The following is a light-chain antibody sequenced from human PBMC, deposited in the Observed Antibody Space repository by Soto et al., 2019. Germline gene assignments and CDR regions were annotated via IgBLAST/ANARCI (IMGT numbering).Light chain of an antibody. CDR2: EVS. J-gene: IGLJ2*01. CDR3: SSYTSSVTLV. V-gene: IGLV2-14*01. CDR1: SSDVGGYNF. Sequence: QSALTQPASVSGSPGQSITISCTGTSSDVGGYNFVSWYQQHPGKAPKLMIYEVSNRPSGVPYRFSGSKSGNTASLTISGLQAEDEADYYCSSYTSSVTLVFGGGTKLTVL.